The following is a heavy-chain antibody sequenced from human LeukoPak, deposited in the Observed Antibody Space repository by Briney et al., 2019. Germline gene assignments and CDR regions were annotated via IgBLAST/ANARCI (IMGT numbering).Heavy chain of an antibody. Sequence: GGSLRLSCAASGFTFSSYSMNWVRQAPGKGLEWVSSISSSSSYIYYADSVKGRFTISRDNAKNSLYLQMNSLRAEDTAVYYCASPTGVRGVIRVPYGMDVWGQGTTVTVSS. CDR2: ISSSSSYI. CDR1: GFTFSSYS. V-gene: IGHV3-21*01. D-gene: IGHD3-10*01. J-gene: IGHJ6*02. CDR3: ASPTGVRGVIRVPYGMDV.